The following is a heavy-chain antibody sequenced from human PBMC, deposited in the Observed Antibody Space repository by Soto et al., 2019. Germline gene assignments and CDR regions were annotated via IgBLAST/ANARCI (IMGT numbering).Heavy chain of an antibody. J-gene: IGHJ6*03. V-gene: IGHV3-23*01. CDR3: AKALRNHESGGYVQSPNYSYSSDMGL. CDR2: ISGSGGST. Sequence: EVQLLESGGGLVQPGGSLRLSCAASGFTFSSYAMSWVRQAPGKGLEWVSAISGSGGSTYYADSVKGRFTISRDNPKNTVYLQQNSLRADDTAIYYCAKALRNHESGGYVQSPNYSYSSDMGLWGKGTPGTVSS. CDR1: GFTFSSYA. D-gene: IGHD5-12*01.